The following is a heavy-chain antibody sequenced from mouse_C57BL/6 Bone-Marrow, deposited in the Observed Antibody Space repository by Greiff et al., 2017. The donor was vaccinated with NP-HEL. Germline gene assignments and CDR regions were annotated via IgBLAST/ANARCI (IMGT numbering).Heavy chain of an antibody. CDR1: GYTFTSYW. CDR2: IHPNSGST. CDR3: ARCPYYDGSSCYYFDY. Sequence: VQLQQPGAELVKPGASVKLSCKASGYTFTSYWMHWVKQRPGQGLEWIGMIHPNSGSTNYNEKFKSKATLTVDKSSSTAYMQLSSLTSEDSAVYYCARCPYYDGSSCYYFDYWGQGTTLTVSS. J-gene: IGHJ2*01. V-gene: IGHV1-64*01. D-gene: IGHD1-1*01.